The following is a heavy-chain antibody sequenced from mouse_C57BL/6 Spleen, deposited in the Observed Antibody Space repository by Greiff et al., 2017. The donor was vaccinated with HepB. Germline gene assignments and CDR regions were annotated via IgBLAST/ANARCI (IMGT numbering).Heavy chain of an antibody. CDR2: ISDGGSYT. D-gene: IGHD1-1*01. Sequence: EVQLVESGGGLVKPGGSLKLSCAASGFTFSSYAMSWVRQTPEKRLEWVATISDGGSYTYYPDNVKGRFTISRDNAKNNLYLQMSHLKSEDTAMYYCARGSYYGSILDYWGQGTTLTVSS. CDR3: ARGSYYGSILDY. V-gene: IGHV5-4*01. CDR1: GFTFSSYA. J-gene: IGHJ2*01.